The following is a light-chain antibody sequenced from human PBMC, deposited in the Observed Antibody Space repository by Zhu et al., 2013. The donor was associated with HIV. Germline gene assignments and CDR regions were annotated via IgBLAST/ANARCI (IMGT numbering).Light chain of an antibody. CDR2: KVS. J-gene: IGKJ4*01. CDR3: MQASHWPLT. Sequence: DIVITQSPLSLLVTLGQPASISCRSSRSLVHSNGNTYLNWLQQRPGQSPRRLIYKVSHRDSGVPDRLSASGSATGFTLKITRVEAADAGMYYCMQASHWPLTFGGGTKVEI. CDR1: RSLVHSNGNTY. V-gene: IGKV2-30*02.